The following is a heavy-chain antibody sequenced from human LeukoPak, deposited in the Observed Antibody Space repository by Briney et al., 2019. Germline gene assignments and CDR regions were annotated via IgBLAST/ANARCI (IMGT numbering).Heavy chain of an antibody. Sequence: GGSLRLSCAASGFTFSGSAMHWVRQASGKGLEWVGRIRSRANSYATAYAASVKGRFTISRDDSKNTAYLQMNSLKTEDTAVYYCTRHEVYDSSGYRVDYWGQGTLVTVSS. CDR2: IRSRANSYAT. V-gene: IGHV3-73*01. D-gene: IGHD3-22*01. CDR1: GFTFSGSA. J-gene: IGHJ4*02. CDR3: TRHEVYDSSGYRVDY.